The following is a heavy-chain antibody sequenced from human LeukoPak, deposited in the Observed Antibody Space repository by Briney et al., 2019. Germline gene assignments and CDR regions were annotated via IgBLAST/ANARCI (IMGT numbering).Heavy chain of an antibody. D-gene: IGHD5-12*01. J-gene: IGHJ4*02. CDR1: GFTFSSYS. CDR3: ARRLPNDY. V-gene: IGHV3-21*01. CDR2: ISSNSSYI. Sequence: GGSLRLSCAASGFTFSSYSMNWVRQAPGKGLEWVSSISSNSSYIYYADSVKGRFTISRDNAKNSPYLQMNSLRAEDTAVYYCARRLPNDYWGQGTLVTVSS.